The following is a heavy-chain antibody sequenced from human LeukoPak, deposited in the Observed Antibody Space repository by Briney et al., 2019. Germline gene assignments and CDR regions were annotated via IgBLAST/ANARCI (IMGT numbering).Heavy chain of an antibody. CDR3: ARDRRPYYYDSSGYLD. CDR1: GYTFTGYY. J-gene: IGHJ4*02. Sequence: GASVKVSCKASGYTFTGYYMHWVRQAPGQGLEWMGWINPNSGGTNYAQKFQGRVTMTRDTSISTAYMELSRLRSDDTAVYYCARDRRPYYYDSSGYLDWGQGTLVTVS. V-gene: IGHV1-2*02. CDR2: INPNSGGT. D-gene: IGHD3-22*01.